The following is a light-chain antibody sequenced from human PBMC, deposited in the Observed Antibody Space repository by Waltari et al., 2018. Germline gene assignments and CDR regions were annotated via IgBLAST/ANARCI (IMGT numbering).Light chain of an antibody. J-gene: IGKJ1*01. CDR1: QSISSN. Sequence: EIVITQPPSTLSVSPEERATFSSRASQSISSNLAWYQQKPGQAPRLLIYGASTRATGIPARFSGSGSGTEFTLTITSLQSEDVAVYYCQQFNNWPRTFGQGTKVEIK. CDR3: QQFNNWPRT. V-gene: IGKV3-15*01. CDR2: GAS.